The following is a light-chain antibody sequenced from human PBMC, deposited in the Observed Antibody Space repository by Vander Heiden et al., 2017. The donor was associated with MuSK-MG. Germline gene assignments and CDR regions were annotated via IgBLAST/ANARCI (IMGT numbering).Light chain of an antibody. CDR3: RQALQTPHT. J-gene: IGKJ3*01. CDR1: QSRLHGNGHNY. Sequence: DIGMTQSPRSLPVTPGEPASISCRSSQSRLHGNGHNYLDWYVQKPGQSPQLLIYWTSTRASGVPDRFSGRPSGTDFTLKISIVEADDVGVYYCRQALQTPHTFSHGTKVEIK. CDR2: WTS. V-gene: IGKV2-28*01.